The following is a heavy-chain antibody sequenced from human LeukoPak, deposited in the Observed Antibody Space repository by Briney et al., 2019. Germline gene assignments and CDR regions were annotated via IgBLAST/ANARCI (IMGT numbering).Heavy chain of an antibody. CDR2: ISGSGGST. D-gene: IGHD3-10*01. V-gene: IGHV3-23*01. J-gene: IGHJ4*02. CDR1: GFTFSSYA. CDR3: ASAALRPILWFGELLALDY. Sequence: PGGSLRLSCAASGFTFSSYAMSWVRQAPGKGLEWVSAISGSGGSTYYADSVKGRFTISRDNSKNTLYLQMNSLRAEDTAVYYCASAALRPILWFGELLALDYWGQGTLVTVSS.